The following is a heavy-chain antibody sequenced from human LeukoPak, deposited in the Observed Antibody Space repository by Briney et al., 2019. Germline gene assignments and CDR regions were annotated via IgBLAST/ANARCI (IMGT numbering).Heavy chain of an antibody. V-gene: IGHV3-48*03. Sequence: GGSLTLSCAASGFTFSSYEMNWVRHPPGKGLEWVSYIRSSGSPIYYADSVRGRFTISRDNDKNSLYLQMNSLRDEDTAVYYCTRDPHALDFWGQGTLVTVSS. J-gene: IGHJ4*02. CDR3: TRDPHALDF. CDR2: IRSSGSPI. CDR1: GFTFSSYE.